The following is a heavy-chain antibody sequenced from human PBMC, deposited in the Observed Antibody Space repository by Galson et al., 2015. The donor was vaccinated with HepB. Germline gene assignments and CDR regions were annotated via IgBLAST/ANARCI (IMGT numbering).Heavy chain of an antibody. CDR1: GYSFTRYW. Sequence: QSGAEVKKPGESLKISCKGSGYSFTRYWIGWVRQMPGKGLEWMGIIYAGDSETRYSPSFQGQVTISADKSISTAYLQWSSLKASDTAIYYCARSSQAAGVTSDFWGQGTLVTVSS. CDR2: IYAGDSET. J-gene: IGHJ4*02. V-gene: IGHV5-51*01. CDR3: ARSSQAAGVTSDF. D-gene: IGHD6-13*01.